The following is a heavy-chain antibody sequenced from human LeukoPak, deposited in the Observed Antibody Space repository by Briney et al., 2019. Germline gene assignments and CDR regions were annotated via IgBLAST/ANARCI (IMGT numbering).Heavy chain of an antibody. CDR1: GFTFSSYD. J-gene: IGHJ6*03. Sequence: GGSLRLSCAACGFTFSSYDMHWVRQAAGKGLEWVSAIGTAGDTYYPGSVKGQFTISRENAKNSLYLQMNSLRAGDTAVYYCARDWLRFLEWLLFAYYYYMDVWGKATTVTVSS. CDR3: ARDWLRFLEWLLFAYYYYMDV. D-gene: IGHD3-3*01. CDR2: IGTAGDT. V-gene: IGHV3-13*03.